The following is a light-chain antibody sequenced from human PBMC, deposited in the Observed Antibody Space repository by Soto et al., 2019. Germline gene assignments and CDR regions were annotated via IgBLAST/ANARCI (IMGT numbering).Light chain of an antibody. CDR3: QQYASSPYT. J-gene: IGKJ2*01. CDR2: GAS. CDR1: QSISSSH. Sequence: EIVLTQSPGTLSLSPGERATLSCRASQSISSSHLAWYQQKPGQAPRLLIYGASRRATGIPDRFSGRESGTDFTLTITTLEPEDSAVYCCQQYASSPYTFGQGTKVEIK. V-gene: IGKV3-20*01.